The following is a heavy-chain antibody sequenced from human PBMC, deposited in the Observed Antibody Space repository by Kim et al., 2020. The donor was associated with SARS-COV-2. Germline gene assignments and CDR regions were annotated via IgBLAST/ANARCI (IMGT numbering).Heavy chain of an antibody. V-gene: IGHV4-39*07. D-gene: IGHD6-19*01. CDR2: ST. Sequence: STYYNPSLKSRVTVSVDTSKNQFSLKLYSVTAADTAVYYCATTTGWQPDYWGQGTLVTVSS. CDR3: ATTTGWQPDY. J-gene: IGHJ4*02.